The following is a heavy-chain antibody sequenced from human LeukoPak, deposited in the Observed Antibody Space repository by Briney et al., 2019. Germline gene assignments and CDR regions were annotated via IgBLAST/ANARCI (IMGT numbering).Heavy chain of an antibody. V-gene: IGHV1-46*01. D-gene: IGHD1-26*01. CDR1: GYTFTIYY. CDR3: AREVVGASGDY. J-gene: IGHJ4*02. CDR2: INPSGGST. Sequence: ASVKVSFKASGYTFTIYYMHWVRQAPGQGLEWMGIINPSGGSTSYAQKFQGRVTMTRDTSTSTVYMELSSLRSEDTAVYYCAREVVGASGDYWGQGTLVTVSS.